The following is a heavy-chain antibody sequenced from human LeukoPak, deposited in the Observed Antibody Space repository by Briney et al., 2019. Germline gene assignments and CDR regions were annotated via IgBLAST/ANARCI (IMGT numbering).Heavy chain of an antibody. D-gene: IGHD3-10*01. CDR1: GFTFSNYW. J-gene: IGHJ4*02. CDR2: IRPDGNEK. CDR3: ARVPTPLVSGFFDY. Sequence: GGSLRLSCGASGFTFSNYWMSWVRQAPGEGLEWVANIRPDGNEKYYVDSVTGRFTMSRDNAKNSLDLQMNSLRAEDTAVYYCARVPTPLVSGFFDYWGQGPLVTVSS. V-gene: IGHV3-7*01.